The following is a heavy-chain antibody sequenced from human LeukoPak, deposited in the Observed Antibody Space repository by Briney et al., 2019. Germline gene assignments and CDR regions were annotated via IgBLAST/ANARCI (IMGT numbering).Heavy chain of an antibody. Sequence: SETLSLTCTVSGGSISSYYWSWIRQPPGKGLEWIGYIYYSGSTNYNPSLKSRATISVDTSKNQFSLKLSSVTAADTAVYYCARGTRDGYNYRGDFDYWGQGTLVTVSS. V-gene: IGHV4-59*01. CDR1: GGSISSYY. CDR3: ARGTRDGYNYRGDFDY. D-gene: IGHD5-24*01. J-gene: IGHJ4*02. CDR2: IYYSGST.